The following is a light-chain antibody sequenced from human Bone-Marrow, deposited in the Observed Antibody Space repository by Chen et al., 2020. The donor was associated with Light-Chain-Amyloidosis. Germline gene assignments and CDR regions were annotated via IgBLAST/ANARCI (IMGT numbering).Light chain of an antibody. CDR3: QVWDRSSDRPV. Sequence: SYVLTQPSSVSVAPGQTATIACGGNNIGSTSVHWYQQTPGKAPRLVVYDDSDRPSGIPERLSGSNSGNTATLTISRVEAGDEADYYCQVWDRSSDRPVFGGGTKLTVL. V-gene: IGLV3-21*02. CDR1: NIGSTS. CDR2: DDS. J-gene: IGLJ3*02.